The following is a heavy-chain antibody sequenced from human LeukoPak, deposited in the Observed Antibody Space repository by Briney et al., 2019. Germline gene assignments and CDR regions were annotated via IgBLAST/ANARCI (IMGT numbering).Heavy chain of an antibody. D-gene: IGHD6-13*01. CDR1: GYTFTSYY. CDR3: ARTRIAAVFDWFDP. Sequence: ASVKVSCKASGYTFTSYYMHWVRQAPGQGLEWMGIINPSGGSTSYAQKFQGRVTMTRDTSTSTAYMELRSLRSDDTAVYYCARTRIAAVFDWFDPWGQGTLVTVSS. J-gene: IGHJ5*02. V-gene: IGHV1-46*01. CDR2: INPSGGST.